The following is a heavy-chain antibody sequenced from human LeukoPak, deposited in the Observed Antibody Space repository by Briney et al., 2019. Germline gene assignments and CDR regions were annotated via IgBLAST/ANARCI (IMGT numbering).Heavy chain of an antibody. J-gene: IGHJ4*02. Sequence: SVKVSCKASGGTFSSYAISWVRQAPGQGLEWMGGIIPIFGTANYTQKFQGRVTITADESTSTAYMELSSLRSEDTAVHYCARDLVSRFWSGYYGYWGQGTLVTVSS. D-gene: IGHD3-3*01. CDR2: IIPIFGTA. CDR3: ARDLVSRFWSGYYGY. CDR1: GGTFSSYA. V-gene: IGHV1-69*01.